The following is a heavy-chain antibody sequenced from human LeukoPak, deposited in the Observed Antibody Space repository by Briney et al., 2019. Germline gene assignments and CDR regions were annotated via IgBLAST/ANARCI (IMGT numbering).Heavy chain of an antibody. Sequence: PSETLSLTCAVSGASISSYYWSWIRQPPGKGVEWIGYIHYSEGTRYNPSLKSRATISVDTSKNQFSLNLSSVTAADTAVYYCARQYYYYSIDSWGQGTLVTVSS. CDR3: ARQYYYYSIDS. J-gene: IGHJ4*02. CDR2: IHYSEGT. D-gene: IGHD3-22*01. V-gene: IGHV4-59*08. CDR1: GASISSYY.